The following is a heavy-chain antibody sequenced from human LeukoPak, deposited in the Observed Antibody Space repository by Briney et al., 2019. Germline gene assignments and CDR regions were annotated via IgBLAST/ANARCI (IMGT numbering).Heavy chain of an antibody. CDR1: GFTFSSYS. Sequence: GGSLRLSCAASGFTFSSYSMNWVRQAPGKGLEWVSSFSTSSSYIYYADLVKGRFTISRDNAKNSLYLQMNSLRVEDTAVYFCARGVQDYYDSSGYLDYWGQGTLVTVSS. J-gene: IGHJ4*02. V-gene: IGHV3-21*01. CDR3: ARGVQDYYDSSGYLDY. CDR2: FSTSSSYI. D-gene: IGHD3-22*01.